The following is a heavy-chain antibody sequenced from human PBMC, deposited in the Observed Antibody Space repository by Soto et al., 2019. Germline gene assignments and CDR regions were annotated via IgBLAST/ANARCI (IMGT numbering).Heavy chain of an antibody. CDR3: AREGPRFLEWLLSLRGSSGMDV. CDR2: MNPNSGNT. J-gene: IGHJ6*02. D-gene: IGHD3-3*01. V-gene: IGHV1-8*01. CDR1: GYTFTSYD. Sequence: ASVKVSCNASGYTFTSYDINWVRQATGQGLEWMGWMNPNSGNTGYAQKFQGRVTMTRNTSISTAYMELSSLRSEDTAVYYCAREGPRFLEWLLSLRGSSGMDVWGQGTTVTVSS.